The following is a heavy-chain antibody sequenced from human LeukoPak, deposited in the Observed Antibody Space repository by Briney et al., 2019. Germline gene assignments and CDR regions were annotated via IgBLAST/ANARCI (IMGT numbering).Heavy chain of an antibody. V-gene: IGHV4-34*01. CDR2: INHSGST. J-gene: IGHJ4*02. CDR1: GGSFSGYY. CDR3: ARAGSYDYVWGSYRSYYFDY. Sequence: PSETLSLTYAVYGGSFSGYYWSWIRQPPGKGLEWIGEINHSGSTNYNPSLKSRVTISVDTSKNQFSLKLSSVTAADTAVYYCARAGSYDYVWGSYRSYYFDYWGQGTLVTVSS. D-gene: IGHD3-16*02.